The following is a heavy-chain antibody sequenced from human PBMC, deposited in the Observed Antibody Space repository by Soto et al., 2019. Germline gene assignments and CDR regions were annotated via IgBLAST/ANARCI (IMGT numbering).Heavy chain of an antibody. D-gene: IGHD6-6*01. V-gene: IGHV3-30*18. CDR3: AKARAARIYYYYGMDV. CDR2: ISYDGSNK. CDR1: GFTFSSYG. Sequence: GGSLRLSCAASGFTFSSYGMHWVRQAPGKGLEWVAVISYDGSNKYYADSVKGRFTISRDNSKNTLYLQMNSLRAEDTAVYYCAKARAARIYYYYGMDVWGRGTTVTVSS. J-gene: IGHJ6*02.